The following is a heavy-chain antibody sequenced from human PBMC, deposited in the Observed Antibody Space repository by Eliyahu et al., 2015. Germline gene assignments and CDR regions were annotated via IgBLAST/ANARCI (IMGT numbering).Heavy chain of an antibody. CDR2: IGGSGTKT. CDR3: AKDPRFIEEAGNGY. J-gene: IGHJ4*02. D-gene: IGHD6-13*01. V-gene: IGHV3-23*01. Sequence: EVQVLESGGGLVQPGGSLRLXCXXXGFTFXTYAMNWVRQAPGKGLEWVSGIGGSGTKTYYADSVKGRFTISRDNSKNTLYLQMNSLRAEDTAMYYCAKDPRFIEEAGNGYWGQGTLVTVSS. CDR1: GFTFXTYA.